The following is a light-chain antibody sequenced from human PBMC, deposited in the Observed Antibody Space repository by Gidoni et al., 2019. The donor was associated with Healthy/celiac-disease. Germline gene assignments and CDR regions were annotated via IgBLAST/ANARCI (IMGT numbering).Light chain of an antibody. V-gene: IGKV2-28*01. CDR3: MQALQTPFT. J-gene: IGKJ4*01. Sequence: DIVMTQSPLSLPVTPGEPASISCRSSQSLLHSNVYNYLDWYLQKPGQSPQLLIYLGSNRASGVPDRFSGSGSGTDFTLKISRVEAEDVGVYYCMQALQTPFTFGGXTKVEIK. CDR2: LGS. CDR1: QSLLHSNVYNY.